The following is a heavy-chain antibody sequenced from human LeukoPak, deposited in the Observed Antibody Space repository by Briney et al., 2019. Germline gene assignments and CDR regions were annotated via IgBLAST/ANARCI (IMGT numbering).Heavy chain of an antibody. CDR1: GGSITTYY. D-gene: IGHD6-6*01. V-gene: IGHV4-59*01. CDR2: VHYSGST. CDR3: AREPNLVDFDT. Sequence: PSETLSLTCTVSGGSITTYYWTWIRQPPGKGLEWIGYVHYSGSTNYNPSLKSRVTISVDKSKYQSSLNLSSVTAADTAVYYCAREPNLVDFDTWGQGTMVTVSS. J-gene: IGHJ3*02.